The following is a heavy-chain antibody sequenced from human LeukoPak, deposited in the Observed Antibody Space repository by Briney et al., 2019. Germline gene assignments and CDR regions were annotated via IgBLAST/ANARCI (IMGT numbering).Heavy chain of an antibody. Sequence: SETLSLTCAVYGGSFSGYYWSWIRQPPGKGLEWIGEINHSGSTNYNPSLKSRVTISVDTSKNQFSLKLSSVTAADTAVYYCARLVSGTTGLDYWGQGTLVTVSS. D-gene: IGHD1-26*01. CDR1: GGSFSGYY. J-gene: IGHJ4*02. CDR3: ARLVSGTTGLDY. CDR2: INHSGST. V-gene: IGHV4-34*01.